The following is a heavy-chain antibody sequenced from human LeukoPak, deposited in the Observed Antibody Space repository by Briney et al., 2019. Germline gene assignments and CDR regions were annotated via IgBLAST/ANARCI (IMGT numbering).Heavy chain of an antibody. J-gene: IGHJ6*03. CDR1: GGTFSSYA. Sequence: ASVKVSCKASGGTFSSYAINWVRQAPGQGLEWVGRIIPIFCTANYAQKFQGRVTITTDESTSTAYMELSSLRSEDTAVYYCARGVSGYQGYYNMDVWDKGTTVTVSS. V-gene: IGHV1-69*05. D-gene: IGHD3-22*01. CDR2: IIPIFCTA. CDR3: ARGVSGYQGYYNMDV.